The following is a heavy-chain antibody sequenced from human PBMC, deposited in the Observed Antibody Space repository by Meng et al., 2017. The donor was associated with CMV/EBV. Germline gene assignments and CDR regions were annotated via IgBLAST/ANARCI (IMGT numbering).Heavy chain of an antibody. J-gene: IGHJ4*02. CDR3: ARDGRVGAITGDY. CDR1: GFTFSSYS. Sequence: GESLKISCAASGFTFSSYSMNWVRQAPGKGLEWVSYISSSSSTIYYADSVKGRFTISRDNAKNSLYLQMNSLRAEDTAVYYCARDGRVGAITGDYWGQGTLVTVSS. D-gene: IGHD1-26*01. CDR2: ISSSSSTI. V-gene: IGHV3-48*04.